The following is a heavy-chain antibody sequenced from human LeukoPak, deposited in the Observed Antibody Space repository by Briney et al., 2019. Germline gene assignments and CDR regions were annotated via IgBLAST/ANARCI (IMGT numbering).Heavy chain of an antibody. CDR3: PRVPNWSKTGGKLYYYYGMDV. CDR1: VYTFTSYG. D-gene: IGHD3-16*01. Sequence: GASVTVSCQASVYTFTSYGISWVGQAPGQGLEWMGWISAYNGNTNYAQKLQGRVTMTTDTATSPAYMELRSLRSDDTAVYYCPRVPNWSKTGGKLYYYYGMDVWGQGTTVTVSS. V-gene: IGHV1-18*01. J-gene: IGHJ6*02. CDR2: ISAYNGNT.